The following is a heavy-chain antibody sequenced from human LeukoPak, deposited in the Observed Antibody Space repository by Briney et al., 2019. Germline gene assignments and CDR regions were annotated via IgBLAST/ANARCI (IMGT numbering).Heavy chain of an antibody. CDR1: GDSISSSRSY. V-gene: IGHV4-39*07. D-gene: IGHD6-19*01. J-gene: IGHJ4*02. CDR2: IYYSGST. Sequence: SETLSLTCTVSGDSISSSRSYWGWLRQPPGKGLEWIGSIYYSGSTYYNPSLKSRVTISVETSKNQFSLKLSSVTAADTAVYYCARVAVAGIGGGFDYWGQGTLVTVSS. CDR3: ARVAVAGIGGGFDY.